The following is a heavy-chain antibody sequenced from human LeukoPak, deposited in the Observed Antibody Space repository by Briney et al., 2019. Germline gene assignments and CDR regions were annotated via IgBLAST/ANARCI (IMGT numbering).Heavy chain of an antibody. CDR1: GGSISSYY. CDR2: IYYSGST. D-gene: IGHD3-10*01. V-gene: IGHV4-59*01. CDR3: ATGGYGSGSYPLDFQH. Sequence: SETLSLTCTVSGGSISSYYWSWIRQPPGEGLEWIGYIYYSGSTNYSPSLKSRVTISVDTSKNQFSLKLSSVTAADTAVYYCATGGYGSGSYPLDFQHWGQGTLVTVSS. J-gene: IGHJ1*01.